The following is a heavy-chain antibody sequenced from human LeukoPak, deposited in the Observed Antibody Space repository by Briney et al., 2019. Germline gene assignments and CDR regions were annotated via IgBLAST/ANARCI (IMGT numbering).Heavy chain of an antibody. CDR1: GFSFSVYE. J-gene: IGHJ4*02. D-gene: IGHD6-19*01. CDR2: ISSSGTTT. V-gene: IGHV3-48*03. CDR3: TTLTVASNFGY. Sequence: GGSLRLSCAASGFSFSVYEIHWVRQAPGKGLEWISDISSSGTTTYYADSVKGRFTISRDNAKNSLYLQMNSLRAEDTAVYYYTTLTVASNFGYWGQGTLVTVSS.